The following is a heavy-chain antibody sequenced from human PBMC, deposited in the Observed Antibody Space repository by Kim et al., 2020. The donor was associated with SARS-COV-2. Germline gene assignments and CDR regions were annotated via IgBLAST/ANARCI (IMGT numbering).Heavy chain of an antibody. CDR3: VKSVGYTFGSSDS. V-gene: IGHV3-23*01. J-gene: IGHJ4*02. CDR1: GFTFSSYA. D-gene: IGHD5-18*01. CDR2: ISDSSGTT. Sequence: GGSLRLSCVTSGFTFSSYAMTWVRQAPGRGLEWVAGISDSSGTTSFAASVRGRFTTSRDNSKNSVYLQLSSLTAEDAGLYYCVKSVGYTFGSSDSWGQGTLVTVS.